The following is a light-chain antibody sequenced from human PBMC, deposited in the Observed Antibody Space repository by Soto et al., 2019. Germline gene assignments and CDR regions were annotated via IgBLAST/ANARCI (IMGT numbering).Light chain of an antibody. Sequence: DIVMTQSPDSLAVSLGERATINCRSSQSVLSSSNNKNYLAWYQQKPRQPPKLLIYWASTRESGVPDRFSGSGSGTDFTLTISSLQAEDVAVYYCQQYYITPHTFGQGTKLEIK. CDR2: WAS. CDR1: QSVLSSSNNKNY. V-gene: IGKV4-1*01. J-gene: IGKJ2*01. CDR3: QQYYITPHT.